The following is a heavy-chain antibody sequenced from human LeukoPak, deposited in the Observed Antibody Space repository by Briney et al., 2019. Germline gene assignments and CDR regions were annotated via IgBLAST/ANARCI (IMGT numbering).Heavy chain of an antibody. D-gene: IGHD6-13*01. J-gene: IGHJ4*02. CDR2: TSYDGSNK. Sequence: GGSLRLSCAASGFTFSSYGMHWVRQAPGKGLEWVAVTSYDGSNKYYADSVKGRFTISRDNSKNTLYLQMKSLRAEDTAVYYCAKALYSSSWYPTTSDYWGQGTLVTVSS. CDR3: AKALYSSSWYPTTSDY. CDR1: GFTFSSYG. V-gene: IGHV3-30*18.